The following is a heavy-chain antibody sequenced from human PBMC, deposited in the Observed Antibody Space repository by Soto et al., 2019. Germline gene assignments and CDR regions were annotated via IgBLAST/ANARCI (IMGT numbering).Heavy chain of an antibody. CDR1: GGAITSSGYY. D-gene: IGHD3-16*01. CDR3: ARGGGSTKVDY. J-gene: IGHJ4*02. V-gene: IGHV4-31*03. Sequence: QVQLQESGPGLVKPSQTLSLTCTVSGGAITSSGYYWSWIRQHPGEGLEWIGFTSNSGSTSYNPSHKSRVTKSVDTSSTQFSLNLKSVTPADTAVYYCARGGGSTKVDYWGQGTLVTVSP. CDR2: TSNSGST.